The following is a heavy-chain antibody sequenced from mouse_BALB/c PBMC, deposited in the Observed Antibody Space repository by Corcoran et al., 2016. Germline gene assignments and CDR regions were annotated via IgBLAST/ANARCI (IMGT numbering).Heavy chain of an antibody. J-gene: IGHJ4*01. V-gene: IGHV1-62-2*01. Sequence: VQLQQSGPELVKPGASVKLSCKASGYTFTEYTIHWVKQSYGQSLEWIGGFNPGSGGTNYNEKFKGKATLTADKSSSTVYMELSRLTSEDSAVYYCARDDEDYDYDAFDYWGQGTTVTVSS. CDR3: ARDDEDYDYDAFDY. D-gene: IGHD1-1*02. CDR2: FNPGSGGT. CDR1: GYTFTEYT.